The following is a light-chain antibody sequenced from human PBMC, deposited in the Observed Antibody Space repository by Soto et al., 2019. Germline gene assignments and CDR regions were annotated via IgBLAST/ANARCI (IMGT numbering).Light chain of an antibody. CDR2: GAS. V-gene: IGKV3-20*01. Sequence: ENVLTQSPDTLSLSPGERVTLSCRASQSLPSNSLAWYQQKPGQAPRLLFYGASSRATGIPDRFSGSGSGTDFTLTISRLEPEDFAVYYCQQYGSSPWTFGQETKVDIK. J-gene: IGKJ1*01. CDR1: QSLPSNS. CDR3: QQYGSSPWT.